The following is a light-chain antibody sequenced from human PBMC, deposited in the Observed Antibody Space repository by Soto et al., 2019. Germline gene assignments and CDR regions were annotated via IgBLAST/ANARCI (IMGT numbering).Light chain of an antibody. J-gene: IGKJ4*01. CDR3: QQYGSSPLT. V-gene: IGKV3-20*01. Sequence: ETVLTQSPGTLSLSPGERATLSCRASQSVSSNYLAWYQQKLGQAPRLLIYGASSRATGIPDRFSGSGSGTDFTLTISRLEPEDFAVYYCQQYGSSPLTFGGGTKVDIK. CDR1: QSVSSNY. CDR2: GAS.